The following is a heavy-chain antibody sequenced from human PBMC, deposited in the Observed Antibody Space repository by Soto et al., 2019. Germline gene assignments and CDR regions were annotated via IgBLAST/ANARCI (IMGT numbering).Heavy chain of an antibody. D-gene: IGHD3-16*01. Sequence: PGGSLRLSCVASGFSFSAYGMNWVRQAPGKGQEWISYISSSSNKVIYANSVKGRFTISRDNAKNSLYLQMNSLRDEDTAIYYCARVKGGFDLWGQGTMVTVSS. V-gene: IGHV3-48*02. CDR3: ARVKGGFDL. CDR2: ISSSSNKV. J-gene: IGHJ3*01. CDR1: GFSFSAYG.